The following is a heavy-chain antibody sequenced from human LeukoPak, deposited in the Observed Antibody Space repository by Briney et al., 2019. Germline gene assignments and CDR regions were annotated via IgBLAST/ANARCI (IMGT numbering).Heavy chain of an antibody. V-gene: IGHV4-59*08. J-gene: IGHJ4*02. CDR2: IHYSGST. CDR3: ARAYGDYRIDY. D-gene: IGHD4-17*01. Sequence: SETLSLTCSVSGGSISGYYWSWIRQPPGKGLEWIGYIHYSGSTHYNPSLKSRVTISVDTSKNQFSLKLSSVTAADTAVYYCARAYGDYRIDYWGQGTLVTVSS. CDR1: GGSISGYY.